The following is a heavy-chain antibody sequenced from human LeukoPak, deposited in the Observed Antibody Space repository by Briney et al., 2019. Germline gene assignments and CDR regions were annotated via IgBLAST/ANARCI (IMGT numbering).Heavy chain of an antibody. CDR3: ANHSSSWPFDY. CDR2: IGTAGDT. J-gene: IGHJ4*02. V-gene: IGHV3-13*03. CDR1: GFTFSSYD. Sequence: GGSLRLSCAACGFTFSSYDMHWVRQATEKGLEWVSAIGTAGDTYYPGSVKGQFTISRENDKNSLYLQMNSLRAGDTAVYYCANHSSSWPFDYWGQGTLVTVSS. D-gene: IGHD6-13*01.